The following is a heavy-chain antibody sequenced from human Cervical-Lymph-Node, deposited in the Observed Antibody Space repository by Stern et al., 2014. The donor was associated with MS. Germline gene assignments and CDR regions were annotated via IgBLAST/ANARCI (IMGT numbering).Heavy chain of an antibody. CDR2: ISPVFGTT. D-gene: IGHD3-10*01. Sequence: QVPLVQSGAEVKQPGSSVKVSCKASGGTFSTYAITWVRQASGQGLEWMGRISPVFGTTNYAQNVQGRVTSTADESTSTAYMELSSLRSEDTAIYYGARGLASTITMDVWGRGTTVTVSS. V-gene: IGHV1-69*01. CDR3: ARGLASTITMDV. CDR1: GGTFSTYA. J-gene: IGHJ6*02.